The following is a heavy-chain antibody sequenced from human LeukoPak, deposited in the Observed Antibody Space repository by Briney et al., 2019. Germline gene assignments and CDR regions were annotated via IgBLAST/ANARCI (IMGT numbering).Heavy chain of an antibody. CDR3: AREVGINAFDI. Sequence: VASVKVSCKASGYTFTINHIYWVRRAPGQGLEFLGWITPDSGGTNYAQRFQGRVTMTRDTSISTAYMELISLTSGDTAVYFCAREVGINAFDIWGQGTMVTVSS. D-gene: IGHD1-26*01. V-gene: IGHV1-2*02. CDR1: GYTFTINH. CDR2: ITPDSGGT. J-gene: IGHJ3*02.